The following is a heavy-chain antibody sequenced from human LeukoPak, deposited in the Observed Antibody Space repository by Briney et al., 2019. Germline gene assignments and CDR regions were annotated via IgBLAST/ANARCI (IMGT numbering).Heavy chain of an antibody. Sequence: SETLSLTCTVSGGSISSYYWSWIRQPPGKGLEWIGYIYYSGSTNYNPSLKGRVTISVDTSKNHLSLKLNSMTAADTAVYYCARHRPGYDPWGQGTLVTVSS. D-gene: IGHD6-6*01. CDR3: ARHRPGYDP. V-gene: IGHV4-59*08. CDR1: GGSISSYY. J-gene: IGHJ5*02. CDR2: IYYSGST.